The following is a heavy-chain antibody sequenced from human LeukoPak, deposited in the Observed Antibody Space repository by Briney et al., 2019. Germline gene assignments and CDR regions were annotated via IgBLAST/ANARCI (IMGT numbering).Heavy chain of an antibody. J-gene: IGHJ4*02. D-gene: IGHD3-10*01. Sequence: GGSLRLSCAASGFTFDDYGMSWVRQAPGKGLEWVSGINWNGGSTGYADSVKGRFTISRDNAKNSLYLQMNSLRAEDTALYHCARFLYGSGSYYRYFDYWGQGTLVTVSS. V-gene: IGHV3-20*01. CDR2: INWNGGST. CDR1: GFTFDDYG. CDR3: ARFLYGSGSYYRYFDY.